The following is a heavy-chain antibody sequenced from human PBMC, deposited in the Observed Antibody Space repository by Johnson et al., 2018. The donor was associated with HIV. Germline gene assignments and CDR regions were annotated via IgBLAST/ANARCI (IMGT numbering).Heavy chain of an antibody. Sequence: MQLVESGGGLVQPGGSLRLSCAAAGLTFRNYAMTWVRQAPGKGLEWVSGINWNGGSTGYADSVKGRFTISRDNAKNSLYLQMNSLRAEDTALYYCARENYTDSLNDAFDIWGQGTMVTVSS. CDR3: ARENYTDSLNDAFDI. J-gene: IGHJ3*02. CDR2: INWNGGST. CDR1: GLTFRNYA. V-gene: IGHV3-20*04. D-gene: IGHD5-24*01.